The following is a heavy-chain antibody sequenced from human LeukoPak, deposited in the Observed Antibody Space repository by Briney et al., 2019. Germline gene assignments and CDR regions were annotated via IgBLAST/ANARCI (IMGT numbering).Heavy chain of an antibody. CDR2: IIPIFGTA. J-gene: IGHJ4*02. D-gene: IGHD4-17*01. CDR3: ARAPYGDYVPWDY. CDR1: GGTFISYA. V-gene: IGHV1-69*13. Sequence: SVKVSCKASGGTFISYAISWVRQAPGQGLEWMGGIIPIFGTANYAQKFQGRVTITADESTSTAYMELSSLRSEDTAVYYCARAPYGDYVPWDYWGQGTLVTVSS.